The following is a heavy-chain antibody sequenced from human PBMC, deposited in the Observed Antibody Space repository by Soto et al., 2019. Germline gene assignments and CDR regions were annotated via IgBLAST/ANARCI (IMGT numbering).Heavy chain of an antibody. J-gene: IGHJ2*01. CDR3: AKDHAIHWLPWYFDL. Sequence: EVQLLESGGGLVQPGGSLRLSCAVSGFTFNTYAMAWVRQAPGKGLEWVSSISGGGSSTKYADSVKGRFTISRDNSNNMLFLQMNSLRAEDTATYYCAKDHAIHWLPWYFDLWGRGTLVTVSS. V-gene: IGHV3-23*01. CDR1: GFTFNTYA. CDR2: ISGGGSST. D-gene: IGHD6-19*01.